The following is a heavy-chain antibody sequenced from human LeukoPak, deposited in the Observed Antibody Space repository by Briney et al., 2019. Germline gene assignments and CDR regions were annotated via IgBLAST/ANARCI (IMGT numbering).Heavy chain of an antibody. V-gene: IGHV3-30*02. CDR3: AKDRIEMATFHYAFDF. D-gene: IGHD5-24*01. CDR2: IRYDGSNK. CDR1: GFTFSSYG. Sequence: PGGSVSFSCAASGFTFSSYGMHWVRQAPGKGLEWVAFIRYDGSNKYYADSVKCRFTISRDNSKNTLYLQMNSLRADDTAVYYCAKDRIEMATFHYAFDFWGQGTVVAVSS. J-gene: IGHJ3*01.